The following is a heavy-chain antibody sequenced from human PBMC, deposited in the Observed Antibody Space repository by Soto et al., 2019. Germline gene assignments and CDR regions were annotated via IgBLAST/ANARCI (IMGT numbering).Heavy chain of an antibody. D-gene: IGHD2-2*01. Sequence: GGSLILSCAASGFTFSNAWMSWVRQAPGKGLEWVGRIKSKTDGGTTDYAAPVKGRFTISRDDSKNTLYLQMNSLKTEDTAVYYCTTDSYCSSTSCYDAFDIWGQGTMVTVSS. J-gene: IGHJ3*02. CDR2: IKSKTDGGTT. V-gene: IGHV3-15*01. CDR3: TTDSYCSSTSCYDAFDI. CDR1: GFTFSNAW.